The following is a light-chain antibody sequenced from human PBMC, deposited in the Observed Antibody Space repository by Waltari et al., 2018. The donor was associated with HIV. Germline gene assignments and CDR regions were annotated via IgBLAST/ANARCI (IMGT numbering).Light chain of an antibody. J-gene: IGKJ2*01. CDR1: QSVSTN. Sequence: EIMMTQSPATLSVSPGNTATLSCRASQSVSTNLAWYQQKPGQAPRLLVYDASTRATGVPARFSGGGSETEFTLTITSLQSEDFAVYYCQQYNNWPPAYTFGQGTKLEIK. V-gene: IGKV3-15*01. CDR2: DAS. CDR3: QQYNNWPPAYT.